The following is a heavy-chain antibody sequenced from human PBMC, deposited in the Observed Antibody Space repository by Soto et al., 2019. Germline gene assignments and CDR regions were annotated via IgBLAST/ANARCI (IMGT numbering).Heavy chain of an antibody. Sequence: GGSLRLSCAASGFPFSEYGMTWVRQAPGRGLEWVSAMTGRGGSIHYAESVRGRCIISRDNSKNTLYLQMDRLRAGETAVYYCAKGVMYSTKGLDVWGQVTTVTVSS. J-gene: IGHJ6*02. CDR2: MTGRGGSI. D-gene: IGHD2-15*01. CDR3: AKGVMYSTKGLDV. CDR1: GFPFSEYG. V-gene: IGHV3-23*01.